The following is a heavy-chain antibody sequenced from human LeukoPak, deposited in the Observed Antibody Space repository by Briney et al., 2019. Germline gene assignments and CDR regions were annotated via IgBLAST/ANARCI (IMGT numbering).Heavy chain of an antibody. CDR3: TRDATYYLRYGYFDY. Sequence: GGSLRLSCAASGFSVSSSAMNWVRQAPGKGLEWVSSINNVASHIYYAGSVRGRFTISRDNAKNSVYLQMNSLRAEDTAVYYCTRDATYYLRYGYFDYWGQGTLVTVSS. J-gene: IGHJ4*02. V-gene: IGHV3-21*01. CDR2: INNVASHI. D-gene: IGHD2/OR15-2a*01. CDR1: GFSVSSSA.